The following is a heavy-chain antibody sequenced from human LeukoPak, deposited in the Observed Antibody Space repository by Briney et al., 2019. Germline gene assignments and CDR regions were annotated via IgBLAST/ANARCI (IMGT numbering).Heavy chain of an antibody. J-gene: IGHJ6*02. D-gene: IGHD2-15*01. V-gene: IGHV3-30*18. CDR3: AKEGGYCSSGSCYSSYYGMDV. CDR1: GFTFRSHG. CDR2: VSYDGSDK. Sequence: GGSLRLSCEPSGFTFRSHGMHWVRQAPGKGLEWVAVVSYDGSDKYYADSVKGRLTISRDNSKNTVHLQMNSLRIEDTAVYYCAKEGGYCSSGSCYSSYYGMDVWGQGTTVTVS.